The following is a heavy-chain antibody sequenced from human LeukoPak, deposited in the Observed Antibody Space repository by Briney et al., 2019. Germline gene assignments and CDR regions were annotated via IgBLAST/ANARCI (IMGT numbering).Heavy chain of an antibody. CDR3: ARSVVTYYGSKNSMWPDAFDF. CDR1: GGSISTFY. J-gene: IGHJ3*01. Sequence: SETLSLTCTVSGGSISTFYWSWIRQPPGKGLEWIGYIYSSGSTKYNPSLGSRVAISVDTSQNEFSLSLSSVTAADTAVYYCARSVVTYYGSKNSMWPDAFDFWGQGRMVTVSS. V-gene: IGHV4-4*09. D-gene: IGHD3-10*01. CDR2: IYSSGST.